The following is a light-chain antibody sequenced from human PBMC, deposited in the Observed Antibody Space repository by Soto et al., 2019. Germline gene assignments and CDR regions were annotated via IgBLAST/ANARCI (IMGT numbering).Light chain of an antibody. CDR3: QSYDSSLSGWV. CDR1: SSNIGAGYD. V-gene: IGLV1-40*01. J-gene: IGLJ3*02. Sequence: QSVLTQPPSVSGAPGQRVTISCTGISSNIGAGYDVHWYQQLPGTAPKLLIYGNSNRPSGVPDRFSGSKSGTSASLAITGLRPEDEADYYSQSYDSSLSGWVFGGGTKVTVL. CDR2: GNS.